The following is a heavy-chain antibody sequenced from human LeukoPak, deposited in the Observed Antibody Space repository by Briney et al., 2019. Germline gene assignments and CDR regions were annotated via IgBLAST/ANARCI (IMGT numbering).Heavy chain of an antibody. CDR2: INHSGST. Sequence: SETLSLTCAVYGGSVSAYYWSWIRQPPGKGLEWIGEINHSGSTNYNPSLKSRVTISVDKSKNQFSLKLNSVTAADTAVYYCAREADCSGGTCHWHAFDIWGQGTMVTVSS. CDR1: GGSVSAYY. CDR3: AREADCSGGTCHWHAFDI. J-gene: IGHJ3*02. D-gene: IGHD2-15*01. V-gene: IGHV4-34*01.